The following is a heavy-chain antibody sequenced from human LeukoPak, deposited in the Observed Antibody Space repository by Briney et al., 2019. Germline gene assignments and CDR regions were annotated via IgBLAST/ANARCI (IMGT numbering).Heavy chain of an antibody. Sequence: GASVKVSCKASGHTFTSYAMHWVRQAPGQRLEWMGWINAGNGNTKYSQKFQGRVTITRDTSASTAYMELSSLRSEDTAVYYCAREAEGRVIGDYWGQGTLVTVSS. CDR1: GHTFTSYA. D-gene: IGHD2-21*01. J-gene: IGHJ4*02. CDR3: AREAEGRVIGDY. V-gene: IGHV1-3*01. CDR2: INAGNGNT.